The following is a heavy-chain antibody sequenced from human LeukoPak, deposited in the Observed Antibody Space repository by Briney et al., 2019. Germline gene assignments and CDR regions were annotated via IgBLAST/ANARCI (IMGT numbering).Heavy chain of an antibody. CDR3: ARDGRVNYYGMDV. Sequence: ASVKGSCKASVYTFTSYGISWVRQAPGQGLEWRGWSSGYNGNTNHAQKFQGRVNMTRETSPSTGYMEVRRLRSDDPAVYYCARDGRVNYYGMDVWGQGTTVTVSS. CDR2: SSGYNGNT. CDR1: VYTFTSYG. D-gene: IGHD1-1*01. J-gene: IGHJ6*02. V-gene: IGHV1-18*01.